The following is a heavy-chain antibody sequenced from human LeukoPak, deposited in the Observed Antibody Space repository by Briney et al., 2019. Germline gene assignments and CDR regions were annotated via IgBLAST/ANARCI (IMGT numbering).Heavy chain of an antibody. CDR3: ARHAAVEGSSGWSPLWWFDP. Sequence: PSETLSLTCTVSGGSIRSYYWSWIRQPPGKGLEWIGYMHHSGSTKHNPYLKSRVTISVDTSKSQFSLKLSSVAAADTAVYYCARHAAVEGSSGWSPLWWFDPWGQGTLVTVSS. V-gene: IGHV4-59*08. CDR2: MHHSGST. CDR1: GGSIRSYY. J-gene: IGHJ5*02. D-gene: IGHD6-19*01.